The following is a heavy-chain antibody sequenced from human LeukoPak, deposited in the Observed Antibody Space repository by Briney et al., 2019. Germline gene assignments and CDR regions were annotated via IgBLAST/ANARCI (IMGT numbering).Heavy chain of an antibody. Sequence: SVKVSCKDSGGTFSSYAISWVRQAPGQGLEWMGGIIPIFGTANYAQKFQGRVTITADESTSTAYMELSSLRSEDTAVYYCAREGYYDFLPYGMDVWGQGTTVTVSS. J-gene: IGHJ6*02. CDR2: IIPIFGTA. CDR3: AREGYYDFLPYGMDV. D-gene: IGHD3-3*01. V-gene: IGHV1-69*13. CDR1: GGTFSSYA.